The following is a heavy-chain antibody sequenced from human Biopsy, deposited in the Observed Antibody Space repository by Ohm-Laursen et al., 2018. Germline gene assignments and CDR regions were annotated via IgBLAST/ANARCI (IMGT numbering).Heavy chain of an antibody. CDR1: GYTFISYD. D-gene: IGHD1-26*01. J-gene: IGHJ4*02. Sequence: ASVKVSCKASGYTFISYDIDWVRQATGQGLEWMGWMNPNSGKTGYAQKFQGRVTMTTNTSVNTAYMELSSLTFEDTAVYYCAIVGGTYSKPFDYWGQGSQVIVSS. CDR3: AIVGGTYSKPFDY. V-gene: IGHV1-8*01. CDR2: MNPNSGKT.